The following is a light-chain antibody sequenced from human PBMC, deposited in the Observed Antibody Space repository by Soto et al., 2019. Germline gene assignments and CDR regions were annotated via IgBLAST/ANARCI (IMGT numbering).Light chain of an antibody. CDR2: GAS. CDR3: QHYGNSPLT. CDR1: QSVSSSY. J-gene: IGKJ1*01. Sequence: EIVMTPSPVTLSVSPGERATLSCRASQSVSSSYLAWYQQKPGQAPRLLIYGASSRATGIPDRFSGSGSGTDFTLTISRLEPEDFAVYYCQHYGNSPLTFGQGTKVDIK. V-gene: IGKV3-20*01.